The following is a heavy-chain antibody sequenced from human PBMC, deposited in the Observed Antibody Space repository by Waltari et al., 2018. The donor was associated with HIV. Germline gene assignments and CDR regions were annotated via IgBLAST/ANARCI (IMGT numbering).Heavy chain of an antibody. CDR2: MNRRGNT. CDR3: AREWREAWSGYLRDYTGLDV. V-gene: IGHV3-53*01. J-gene: IGHJ6*02. CDR1: DFTVRPHY. Sequence: PGGSLRVPCLPSDFTVRPHYFYWLRQSPGKGLSWVAFMNRRGNTCERDFGKGRFSVCRDDPQNAMVLEMNDLKVDDTGIYYCAREWREAWSGYLRDYTGLDVWGRGTTVT. D-gene: IGHD2-2*02.